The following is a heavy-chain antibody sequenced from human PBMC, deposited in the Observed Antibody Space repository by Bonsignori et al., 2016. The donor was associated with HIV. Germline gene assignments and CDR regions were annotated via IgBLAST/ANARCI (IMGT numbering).Heavy chain of an antibody. Sequence: WIRQPPGKGLEWVSSIGRDGGPIFYLDSVKGRFSISRDNSKSTLYLQMRNLRAEDTAVYYCVKGRVIEPVIDRAYDVWGQGTMVTVSS. CDR3: VKGRVIEPVIDRAYDV. J-gene: IGHJ3*01. CDR2: IGRDGGPI. D-gene: IGHD2-21*01. V-gene: IGHV3-23*01.